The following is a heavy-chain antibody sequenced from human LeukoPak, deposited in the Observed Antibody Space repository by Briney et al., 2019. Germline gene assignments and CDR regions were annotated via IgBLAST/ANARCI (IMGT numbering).Heavy chain of an antibody. V-gene: IGHV1-18*01. CDR3: ARDPSYSACAVMGY. CDR2: ISAYNGNT. Sequence: ASVKASCTASGYTFTSYGISWVRQAPGQGLEWMGWISAYNGNTNYAQKLQGRVTMTTDTSTSTAYMELRSLRSDDTAVYYCARDPSYSACAVMGYWGQGTLVTVSS. J-gene: IGHJ4*02. D-gene: IGHD2-15*01. CDR1: GYTFTSYG.